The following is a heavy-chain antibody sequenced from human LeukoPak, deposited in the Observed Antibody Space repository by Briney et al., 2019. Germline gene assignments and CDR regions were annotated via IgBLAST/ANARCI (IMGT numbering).Heavy chain of an antibody. CDR2: ISSGSIYA. V-gene: IGHV3-21*01. Sequence: KPVGSLTLSCAASVFTFSRHGMNWVRQAPGKRLEWISSISSGSIYAHYSDSVEGRFSISRDDANSFLYLQMSSLRAEDTAVYYCARESYDRSGIYPRDFDSWGQGTLVTVSS. CDR3: ARESYDRSGIYPRDFDS. J-gene: IGHJ4*02. D-gene: IGHD3-22*01. CDR1: VFTFSRHG.